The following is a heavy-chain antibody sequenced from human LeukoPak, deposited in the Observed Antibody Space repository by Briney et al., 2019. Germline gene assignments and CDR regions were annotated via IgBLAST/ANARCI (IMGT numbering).Heavy chain of an antibody. CDR3: ATGSYYDSSGYPIY. Sequence: GGSLRLSCAASGFTFSGFSMSWVRQSPTKGLEWVANIKQDGSERYYVDSVKGRFTISRDNAKNSLSLQMNNLRVEDTAVYYCATGSYYDSSGYPIYWGQGTLVTVSS. CDR1: GFTFSGFS. J-gene: IGHJ4*02. D-gene: IGHD3-22*01. CDR2: IKQDGSER. V-gene: IGHV3-7*01.